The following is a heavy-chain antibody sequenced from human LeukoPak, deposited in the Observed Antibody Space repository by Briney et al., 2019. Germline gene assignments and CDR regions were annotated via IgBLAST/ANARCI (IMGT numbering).Heavy chain of an antibody. CDR3: TKDQTPYN. D-gene: IGHD2-15*01. CDR2: IRSKGYGGTP. J-gene: IGHJ4*02. V-gene: IGHV3-49*04. Sequence: GGSLRLSCTASGFTFGDYAMTCVRQAPGKGLEWVGFIRSKGYGGTPEYAASVKDRFTISRDDSKSIAYLQMNSLKTEDTAVYYCTKDQTPYNWGQGTLVTVSS. CDR1: GFTFGDYA.